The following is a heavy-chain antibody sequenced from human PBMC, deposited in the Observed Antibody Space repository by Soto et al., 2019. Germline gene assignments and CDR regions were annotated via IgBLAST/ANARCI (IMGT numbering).Heavy chain of an antibody. CDR2: IIPVTVTT. V-gene: IGHV1-3*01. CDR3: ARFCSGGSCAASFDI. CDR1: GSTLDNYA. J-gene: IGHJ3*02. D-gene: IGHD2-15*01. Sequence: VASVKVSCKTSGSTLDNYAISWVRQAPGQRLEWMGGIIPVTVTTKYARKFQGRVTITRDTSASTAYMELSSLRSEDTAVYYCARFCSGGSCAASFDIWGQGTMVTVSS.